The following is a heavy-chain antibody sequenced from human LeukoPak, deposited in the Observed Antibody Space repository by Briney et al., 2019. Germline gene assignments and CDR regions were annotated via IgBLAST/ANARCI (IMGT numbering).Heavy chain of an antibody. J-gene: IGHJ4*02. V-gene: IGHV3-21*01. CDR2: ISSSSSYI. Sequence: GGSLTLSCAASGFTFSSYSMNWVRQAPGKGLEWVSSISSSSSYICYADSVKGRFTISRDNAKNSLYLQMNSLRAEDTAVYYCASTRSGYYFDYWGQGTLVTVSS. CDR3: ASTRSGYYFDY. CDR1: GFTFSSYS. D-gene: IGHD6-19*01.